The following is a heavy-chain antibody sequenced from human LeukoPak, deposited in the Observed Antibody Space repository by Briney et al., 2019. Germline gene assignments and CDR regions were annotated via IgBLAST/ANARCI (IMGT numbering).Heavy chain of an antibody. J-gene: IGHJ6*02. D-gene: IGHD3-10*01. V-gene: IGHV3-23*01. CDR3: AKEQIYAGEYYYGMDV. Sequence: GGSLRLSCAASGFTFSSYAMSWVRQAPGKGLEWVSAISGSGGSTYYADSVKGWFTISRDNSKNTLYLQMNSLRAEDTAVYYCAKEQIYAGEYYYGMDVWGQGTTVTVSS. CDR2: ISGSGGST. CDR1: GFTFSSYA.